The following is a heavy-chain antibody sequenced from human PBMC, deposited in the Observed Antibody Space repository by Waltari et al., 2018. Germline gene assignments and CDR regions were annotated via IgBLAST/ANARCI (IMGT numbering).Heavy chain of an antibody. CDR2: IYNSGYT. J-gene: IGHJ4*02. CDR3: ARAFYHGSGTYGDS. V-gene: IGHV4-31*02. Sequence: WTWIRQYPGKGLEWIGYIYNSGYTYYNPSLKSRLSISLDTSKNQFSLKLSSLTAADTAVYYCARAFYHGSGTYGDSWGQGTLVTVSS. D-gene: IGHD3-10*01.